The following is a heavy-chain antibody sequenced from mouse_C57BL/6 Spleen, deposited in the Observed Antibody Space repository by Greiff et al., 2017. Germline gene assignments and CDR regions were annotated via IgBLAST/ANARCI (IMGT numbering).Heavy chain of an antibody. D-gene: IGHD1-1*01. CDR3: ARDTTVVATRGYFDY. V-gene: IGHV1-69*01. Sequence: QVQLQQPGAELVMPGASVKLSCKASGYTFTSYWMHWVKQRPGQGLEWIGEIDPSDSYTNYNQKFKGKSTLTVDKSSSTAYMQLSSLPSEDSAVYYCARDTTVVATRGYFDYWGQGTTLTVSS. CDR1: GYTFTSYW. CDR2: IDPSDSYT. J-gene: IGHJ2*01.